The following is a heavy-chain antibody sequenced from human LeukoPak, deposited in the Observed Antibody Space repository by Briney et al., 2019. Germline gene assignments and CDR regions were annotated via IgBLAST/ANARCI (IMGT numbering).Heavy chain of an antibody. D-gene: IGHD1-26*01. J-gene: IGHJ3*02. CDR3: ARVRVYSRSYAFDI. V-gene: IGHV1-3*01. CDR1: GYTFTSYA. CDR2: INADNGST. Sequence: ASVKVSCKASGYTFTSYAMRWVRQAPGQRLEWMGWINADNGSTKYLQKFQGRVTITRDSSASTAYMELSSLRSEDTAVYYCARVRVYSRSYAFDIWGQGTMVTVSS.